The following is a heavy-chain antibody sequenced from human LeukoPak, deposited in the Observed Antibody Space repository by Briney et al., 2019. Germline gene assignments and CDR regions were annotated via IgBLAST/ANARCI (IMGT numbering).Heavy chain of an antibody. J-gene: IGHJ4*02. CDR2: FDPEDGET. CDR3: ATDGSFLEWLSQDRGFDY. D-gene: IGHD3-3*02. V-gene: IGHV1-24*01. CDR1: GYTLTELS. Sequence: GASVKVSCKVSGYTLTELSMHWVRQAPGKGLEWMGGFDPEDGETIYAQKFQGRVTMTEDTSTDTAYMELSSLRSEDTAVYYCATDGSFLEWLSQDRGFDYWGQGTLVTVSS.